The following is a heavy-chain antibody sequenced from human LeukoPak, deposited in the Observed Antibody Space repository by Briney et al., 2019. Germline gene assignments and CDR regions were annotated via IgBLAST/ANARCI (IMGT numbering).Heavy chain of an antibody. D-gene: IGHD6-19*01. V-gene: IGHV3-30*18. CDR1: GFTFSSHG. Sequence: PGRSLRLSCAASGFTFSSHGMHWVRQAPCKELEWVAVVSYDGSNKYYADSVKGRFTISRDNSNNTLYVQMNSLRAEDTAVYYCAKSRSGWHFDYWGQGILVTVSS. CDR2: VSYDGSNK. CDR3: AKSRSGWHFDY. J-gene: IGHJ4*02.